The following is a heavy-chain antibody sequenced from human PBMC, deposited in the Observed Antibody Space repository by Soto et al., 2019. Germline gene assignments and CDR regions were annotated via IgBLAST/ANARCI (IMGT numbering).Heavy chain of an antibody. J-gene: IGHJ4*02. CDR3: ARGGEMGVDY. V-gene: IGHV3-74*01. CDR2: IYFDGITT. CDR1: VFTSNTHW. D-gene: IGHD1-26*01. Sequence: PGGSLRLSCTSSVFTSNTHWMHCVRHSPGKWLVWVSRIYFDGITTNYADSVKGRLTVSRDNAKNTVYLHVNTLRDEDTAVYSCARGGEMGVDYWGQGTLVTVSS.